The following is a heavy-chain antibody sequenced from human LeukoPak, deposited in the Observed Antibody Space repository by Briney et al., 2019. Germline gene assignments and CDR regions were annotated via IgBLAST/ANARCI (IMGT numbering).Heavy chain of an antibody. CDR3: ARRTADRNWFDP. V-gene: IGHV4-39*01. Sequence: PSETLSLTCAVSGGSISNISHYWGWIRQPPGKGLEWIGTIYYTGTTYYNPSLRSRVTISIDTSKNQFSLKLNSVTAADTAVYYCARRTADRNWFDPWGQGTLVTVSS. J-gene: IGHJ5*02. CDR1: GGSISNISHY. CDR2: IYYTGTT. D-gene: IGHD2-21*02.